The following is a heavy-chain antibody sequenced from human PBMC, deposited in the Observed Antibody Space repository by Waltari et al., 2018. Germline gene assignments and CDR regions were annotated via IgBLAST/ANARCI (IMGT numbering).Heavy chain of an antibody. Sequence: QVQLVQSGAEVKKPGSSVKVSCKASAGTFSSYAISWVRQAPGQGLEWMGGIIPIFGTANYAQKFQGRVTITTDESTSTAYMELSSLRSEDTAVYYCAGQGAGEDPSRYFDYWGQGTLVTVSS. J-gene: IGHJ4*02. CDR3: AGQGAGEDPSRYFDY. CDR2: IIPIFGTA. V-gene: IGHV1-69*05. CDR1: AGTFSSYA. D-gene: IGHD1-26*01.